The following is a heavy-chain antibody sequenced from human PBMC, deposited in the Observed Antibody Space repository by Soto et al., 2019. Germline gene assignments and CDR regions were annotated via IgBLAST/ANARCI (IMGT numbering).Heavy chain of an antibody. Sequence: GGSLRLSCAASGFTFSNAWMNWVRQAPGKGLEWVGRIKSKTDGGTTDYAAPVKGRFTISRDDSKNTLYLQMNSLKTEDTAVNYCSTDVIVDPDDYSGQGTLDTVSA. J-gene: IGHJ4*02. CDR1: GFTFSNAW. D-gene: IGHD3-22*01. CDR2: IKSKTDGGTT. CDR3: STDVIVDPDDY. V-gene: IGHV3-15*07.